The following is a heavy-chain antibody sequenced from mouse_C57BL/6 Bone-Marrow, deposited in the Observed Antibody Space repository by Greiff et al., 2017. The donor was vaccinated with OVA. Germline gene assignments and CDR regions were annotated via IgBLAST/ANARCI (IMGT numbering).Heavy chain of an antibody. CDR3: ARPYSNYGWYFDV. CDR1: GYTFTDYY. D-gene: IGHD2-5*01. Sequence: LVESGAELVRPGASVKLSCKASGYTFTDYYINWVKQRPGQGLEWIARIYPGSGNTYYNEKFKGKATLTAEKSSSTAYMQLSSLTSEDSAVYFCARPYSNYGWYFDVWGTGTTVTVSS. J-gene: IGHJ1*03. CDR2: IYPGSGNT. V-gene: IGHV1-76*01.